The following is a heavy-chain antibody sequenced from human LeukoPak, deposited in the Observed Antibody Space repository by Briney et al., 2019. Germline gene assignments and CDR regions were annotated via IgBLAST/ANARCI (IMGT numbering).Heavy chain of an antibody. J-gene: IGHJ4*02. D-gene: IGHD6-19*01. Sequence: GGSLRLSCAASGFSFSSYGMAWFRQAPGKGREGVVTINDGGDETDYADSVVGRFSIFRDTSRSTLAQQMSNLSVEDTDVYYCERDPSEYEWQRGWYRDFWGQGSQVTVSS. CDR3: ERDPSEYEWQRGWYRDF. CDR1: GFSFSSYG. CDR2: INDGGDET. V-gene: IGHV3-23*01.